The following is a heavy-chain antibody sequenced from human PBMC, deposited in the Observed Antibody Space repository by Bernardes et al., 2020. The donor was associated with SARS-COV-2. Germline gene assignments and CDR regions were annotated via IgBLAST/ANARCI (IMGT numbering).Heavy chain of an antibody. D-gene: IGHD6-19*01. V-gene: IGHV3-23*01. CDR1: GFPFRMYA. CDR2: ISASGTYT. CDR3: ARDSQAWLSSNDYYYGMDL. J-gene: IGHJ6*02. Sequence: GGSLRLSCAASGFPFRMYAMSWVRQAPGKGLEWVSTISASGTYTYYAESVRGRFTISRDNSGDTLYLRMNGLRAEDAAIYRCARDSQAWLSSNDYYYGMDLWGQGTTATVSS.